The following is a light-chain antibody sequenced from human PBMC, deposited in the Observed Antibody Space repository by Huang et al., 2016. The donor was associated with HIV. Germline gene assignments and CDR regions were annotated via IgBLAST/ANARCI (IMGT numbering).Light chain of an antibody. CDR3: QQANSFPELS. CDR1: QGISNW. Sequence: DIQMTQSPSSVSASVGDRVTITCRASQGISNWLAWYQQKPGKAPTLLIYAASNLQNGGPSRFSGGGSGTFFTLTISSLQPEDSAIYYCQQANSFPELSFGGGTRVEI. V-gene: IGKV1-12*01. J-gene: IGKJ4*01. CDR2: AAS.